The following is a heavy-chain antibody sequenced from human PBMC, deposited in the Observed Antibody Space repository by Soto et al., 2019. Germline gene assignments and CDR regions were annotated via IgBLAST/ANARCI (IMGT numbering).Heavy chain of an antibody. CDR3: ARESGGYYDSSGANAHFDY. CDR1: GVSISSSNW. Sequence: PXETLSLTCTVSGVSISSSNWWSWVRQPPVKGLEWIGEIYHSGSTNYNPSLKSRVTISVDKSKNQFSLKLSSVTAADTAVYYCARESGGYYDSSGANAHFDYWGQGTLVTVSS. V-gene: IGHV4-4*02. CDR2: IYHSGST. D-gene: IGHD3-22*01. J-gene: IGHJ4*02.